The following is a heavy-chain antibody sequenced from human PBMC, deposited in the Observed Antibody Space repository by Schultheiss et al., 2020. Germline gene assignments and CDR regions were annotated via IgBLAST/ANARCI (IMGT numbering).Heavy chain of an antibody. J-gene: IGHJ4*02. V-gene: IGHV3-15*01. CDR3: TAGITVPSDY. CDR2: IKSKTDGGTT. CDR1: GFTFSDYY. D-gene: IGHD3-3*01. Sequence: GESLKISCAASGFTFSDYYMSWIRQAPGKGLEWVGRIKSKTDGGTTDYAAPVKGRFTISRDDSKNTLYLQMNSLKTEDTAVYYCTAGITVPSDYWGQGTLVNVSS.